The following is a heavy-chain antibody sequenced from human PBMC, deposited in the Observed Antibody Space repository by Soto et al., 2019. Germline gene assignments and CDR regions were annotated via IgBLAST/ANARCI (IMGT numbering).Heavy chain of an antibody. CDR1: GGSVSSGSYY. J-gene: IGHJ5*02. CDR2: IYYSGST. D-gene: IGHD6-13*01. Sequence: SETLSLTCTVSGGSVSSGSYYWSWIRQPPGKGLEWIGYIYYSGSTNYNPSLKSRVTISVDTSKNQFSLKLSSVTAADTAVYYCASLYSSSFYRNWFDPWGQGTLVTSPQ. CDR3: ASLYSSSFYRNWFDP. V-gene: IGHV4-61*01.